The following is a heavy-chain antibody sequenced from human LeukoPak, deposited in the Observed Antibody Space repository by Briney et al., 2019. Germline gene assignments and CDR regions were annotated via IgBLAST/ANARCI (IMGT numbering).Heavy chain of an antibody. D-gene: IGHD3-10*01. CDR3: ARVGDHYHWYLDL. V-gene: IGHV3-53*01. CDR2: LYSGSST. CDR1: GFTVSTNY. J-gene: IGHJ2*01. Sequence: PGGSLTLSCAASGFTVSTNYMNWVRQAPGKGLEWVSILYSGSSTYYAGSVKGRFTISRDDSKNTLYLQINSLRAEDTAVYYCARVGDHYHWYLDLWGRGTHVTVSS.